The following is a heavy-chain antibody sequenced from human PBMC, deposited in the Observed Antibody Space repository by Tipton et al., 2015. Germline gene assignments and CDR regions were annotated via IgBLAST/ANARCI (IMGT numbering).Heavy chain of an antibody. CDR3: ARPRYSSGWYDY. CDR1: GYTFTAYY. J-gene: IGHJ4*02. CDR2: INPYTGGT. D-gene: IGHD6-19*01. V-gene: IGHV1-2*02. Sequence: QVQLVQSGAEVKKPGASVKVSCKASGYTFTAYYIHWVRQAPGQGLEWMGWINPYTGGTNSAQKFQGRVTMTSDTSISTAYMELSRVRSDDTAVYYCARPRYSSGWYDYWGQGTLVTVSS.